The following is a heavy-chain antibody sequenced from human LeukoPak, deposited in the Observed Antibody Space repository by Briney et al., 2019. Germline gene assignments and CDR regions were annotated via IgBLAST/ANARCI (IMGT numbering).Heavy chain of an antibody. Sequence: SETLSLTCTVSGGSISSISYYWGWIRQPPGKGLEWIGRIYYSGRTYNNPSLKSRVTISGETSKNQFSLKLSSVTAADTAVYYCARPGSYNWFDPWGQGTLVTVSS. CDR1: GGSISSISYY. CDR2: IYYSGRT. J-gene: IGHJ5*02. CDR3: ARPGSYNWFDP. D-gene: IGHD3-10*01. V-gene: IGHV4-39*01.